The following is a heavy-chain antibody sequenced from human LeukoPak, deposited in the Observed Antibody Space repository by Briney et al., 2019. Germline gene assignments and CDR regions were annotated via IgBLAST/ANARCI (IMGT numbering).Heavy chain of an antibody. Sequence: AGGSLRLSCAASGFTFSSYGMHWVRQAPGKGLEWVAVIWYDGSNKYYADSVKGRFTISRDNSKNTLYLQMNSLRAEDTAVYYCAKDGGFSITIFGVVIIPDYWGQGTLVTVSS. CDR3: AKDGGFSITIFGVVIIPDY. CDR1: GFTFSSYG. CDR2: IWYDGSNK. J-gene: IGHJ4*02. V-gene: IGHV3-33*06. D-gene: IGHD3-3*01.